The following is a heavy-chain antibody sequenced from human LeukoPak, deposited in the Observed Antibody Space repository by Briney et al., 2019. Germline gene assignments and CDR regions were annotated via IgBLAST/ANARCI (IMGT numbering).Heavy chain of an antibody. J-gene: IGHJ6*02. CDR2: IYYSGST. CDR1: GGSISSYY. CDR3: ATQYSSSWHNYYYGMDV. D-gene: IGHD6-13*01. Sequence: PSETLSLTCTVSGGSISSYYWSWIRQPPGKGLEWIGYIYYSGSTYYNPSLKSRVTISVDTSKNQFSLKLSSVTAADTAVYYCATQYSSSWHNYYYGMDVWGQGTTVTVSS. V-gene: IGHV4-59*04.